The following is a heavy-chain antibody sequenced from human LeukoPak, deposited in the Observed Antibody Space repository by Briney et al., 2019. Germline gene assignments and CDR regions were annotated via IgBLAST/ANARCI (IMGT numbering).Heavy chain of an antibody. D-gene: IGHD4-17*01. CDR2: IIPIFGTA. CDR1: GGTFSSYA. J-gene: IGHJ5*02. Sequence: SVKVSCKASGGTFSSYAISWVRQAPGQGLEWMGGIIPIFGTANYAQKFQERVTITRDMSTSTAYMELSSLRSEDTAVYYCATTYGGYNWFDLWGQGTLVTVSS. CDR3: ATTYGGYNWFDL. V-gene: IGHV1-69*05.